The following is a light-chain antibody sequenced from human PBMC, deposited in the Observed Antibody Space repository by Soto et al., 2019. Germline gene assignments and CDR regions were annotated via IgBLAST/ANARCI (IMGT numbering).Light chain of an antibody. CDR3: QQYKAFPRT. CDR2: DAS. V-gene: IGKV3-11*01. Sequence: EIVLTQSPATLSLSPGERATLSCRASQSVSGYLAWYQQKTGQAPRLLIYDASNRATGIPARFSGSGSGTDFTLTISSLEPEDFANYYCQQYKAFPRTFGQGTRV. CDR1: QSVSGY. J-gene: IGKJ1*01.